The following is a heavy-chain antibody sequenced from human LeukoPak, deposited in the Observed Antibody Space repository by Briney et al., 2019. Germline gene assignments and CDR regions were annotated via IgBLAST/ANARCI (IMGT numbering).Heavy chain of an antibody. CDR2: IKQDGSEK. CDR1: GFTFSSYW. V-gene: IGHV3-7*01. Sequence: GGSLRLXCAASGFTFSSYWMSWVRQAPGKGLEWVANIKQDGSEKYYVDSVKGRFTISRDNAKNSLYLQMNSLRAEDTAVYYCARGRYCSSTSCHYFDYWGQGTLVTVSS. D-gene: IGHD2-2*01. J-gene: IGHJ4*02. CDR3: ARGRYCSSTSCHYFDY.